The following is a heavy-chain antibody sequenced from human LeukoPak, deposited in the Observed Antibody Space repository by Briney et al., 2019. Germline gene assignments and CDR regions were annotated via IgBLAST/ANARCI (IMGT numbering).Heavy chain of an antibody. CDR1: GYSFTSYW. CDR2: IYPGDSDT. J-gene: IGHJ4*02. CDR3: ARRVTMVRGVYYFDY. V-gene: IGHV5-51*01. D-gene: IGHD3-10*01. Sequence: GESLKISCKGSGYSFTSYWIGWVRQMPGKGLEWMGIIYPGDSDTRYSPSFQGQVTISADKAISTAYLQWSSLTASDTAMYYCARRVTMVRGVYYFDYWGQGTLVTVSS.